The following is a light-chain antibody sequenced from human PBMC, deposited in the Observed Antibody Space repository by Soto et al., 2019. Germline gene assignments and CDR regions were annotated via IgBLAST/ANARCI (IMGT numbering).Light chain of an antibody. CDR1: SSNLGDNT. V-gene: IGLV1-44*01. CDR3: ATWDDSLNGPV. J-gene: IGLJ3*02. Sequence: QSVLTQPPSASGTPGQRVTISCSGSSSNLGDNTVNWYQQLPGTAPKLLIYRNNRRPSEVPVRFSGSKSGTSASLAISGLQSDDEADYYCATWDDSLNGPVFGGGTKLTVL. CDR2: RNN.